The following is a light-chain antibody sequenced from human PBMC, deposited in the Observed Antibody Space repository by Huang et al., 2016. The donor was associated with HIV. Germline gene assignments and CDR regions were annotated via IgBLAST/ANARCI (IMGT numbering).Light chain of an antibody. Sequence: DIVMTQSPLSLPVTPGEPASISCRSSQTLLHIKGDNYLDWYLQKPGQSQQLLIYLVSNRAPGVPDRFSGSGSGTDFTLKISRVEAEDVGVYYCMQALQTPRTFGQGTKVEIK. V-gene: IGKV2-28*01. J-gene: IGKJ1*01. CDR1: QTLLHIKGDNY. CDR2: LVS. CDR3: MQALQTPRT.